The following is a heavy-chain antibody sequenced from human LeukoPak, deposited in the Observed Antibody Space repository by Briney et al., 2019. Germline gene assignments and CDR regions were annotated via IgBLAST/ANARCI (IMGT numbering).Heavy chain of an antibody. CDR2: IYPGDSDT. D-gene: IGHD1-20*01. CDR1: EYSFATYW. V-gene: IGHV5-51*01. CDR3: ARHRNWNYYYYYMDV. J-gene: IGHJ6*03. Sequence: GESLKISCQGSEYSFATYWIAWLRQMPGKGLEWMGIIYPGDSDTRYSPSFQGQVTISADKSISTAYLQWSSLKASDTAMYYCARHRNWNYYYYYMDVWGKGTTVTVSS.